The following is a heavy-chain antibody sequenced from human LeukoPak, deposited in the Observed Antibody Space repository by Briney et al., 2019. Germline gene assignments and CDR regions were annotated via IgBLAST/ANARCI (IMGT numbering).Heavy chain of an antibody. D-gene: IGHD2-8*01. CDR1: GGSIISSNYY. CDR3: ASTRLGYCTNGVCYRYFDY. CDR2: IYQSGSGSS. Sequence: SETLSLTCSVSGGSIISSNYYWGWIRQPPGKGLEWIGSIYQSGSGSSYCNPSLKSRVIISGDTSNNHFSLRLRSVTAADTAVYYCASTRLGYCTNGVCYRYFDYWGQGTLVTVSS. V-gene: IGHV4-39*01. J-gene: IGHJ4*02.